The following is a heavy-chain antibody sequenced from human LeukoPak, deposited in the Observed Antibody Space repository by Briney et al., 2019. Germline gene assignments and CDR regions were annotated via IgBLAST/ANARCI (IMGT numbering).Heavy chain of an antibody. J-gene: IGHJ6*03. Sequence: GGSLRLSCAASGFTFSGYAMHWVRQAPGKGLEWVAVISYDGSNKYYADSVKGRFTISRDNSKNTLYLQMNSLRAEDTAVYYCAKNIYDSSGWYYMDVWGKGTTVTVSS. CDR2: ISYDGSNK. V-gene: IGHV3-30*18. CDR1: GFTFSGYA. CDR3: AKNIYDSSGWYYMDV. D-gene: IGHD3-22*01.